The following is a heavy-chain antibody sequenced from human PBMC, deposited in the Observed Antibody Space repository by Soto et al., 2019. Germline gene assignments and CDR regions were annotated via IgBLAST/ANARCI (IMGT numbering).Heavy chain of an antibody. Sequence: EVQLVESGGGLIQPGGSLRLSCAASGFTVSSNYMSWVRQAPGKGLEWVSVIYSGGSTYYADSVKGRFTISRDNSKNTLYLQMNSLRAEDTAVYYCAREYEFWSGFGHGMDVWGQGTTVTVSS. J-gene: IGHJ6*02. V-gene: IGHV3-53*01. CDR3: AREYEFWSGFGHGMDV. CDR1: GFTVSSNY. CDR2: IYSGGST. D-gene: IGHD3-3*01.